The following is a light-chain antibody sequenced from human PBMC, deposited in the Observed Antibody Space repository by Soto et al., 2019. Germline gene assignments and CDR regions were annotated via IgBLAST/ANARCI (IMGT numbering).Light chain of an antibody. CDR2: DVS. V-gene: IGLV2-14*01. CDR3: SSYTSSSTLV. J-gene: IGLJ2*01. CDR1: SSDVGGYNY. Sequence: QSARTQPASVPGSPGQSITISCTGTSSDVGGYNYVSWYQQHPGKAPKLMIYDVSNRPSGVSNRFSGSKSGITASLTISGLQAEDEADYYCSSYTSSSTLVFGGGTKVTVL.